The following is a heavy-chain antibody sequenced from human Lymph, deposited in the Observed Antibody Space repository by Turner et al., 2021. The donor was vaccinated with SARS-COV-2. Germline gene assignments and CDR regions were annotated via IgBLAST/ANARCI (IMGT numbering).Heavy chain of an antibody. J-gene: IGHJ6*02. Sequence: VPLGESWGGVVQAWRSLRPPCSAFGFTFSHYGMPWVRQSPGEGLGGVAVIWYDGSNKYYADSVKGRFTISRDNSKITLYLQMCRLSAEDRAVYYCAREGDPLAGGMDVWGQGTMVTVSS. CDR3: AREGDPLAGGMDV. CDR2: IWYDGSNK. D-gene: IGHD2-15*01. CDR1: GFTFSHYG. V-gene: IGHV3-33*01.